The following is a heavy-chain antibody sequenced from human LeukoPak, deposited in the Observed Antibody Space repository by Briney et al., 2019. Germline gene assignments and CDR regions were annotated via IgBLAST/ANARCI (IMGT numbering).Heavy chain of an antibody. CDR3: ARARHYYDSSGYYWAFDY. V-gene: IGHV1-69*13. CDR2: IIPIFGTA. Sequence: SVKVSCKASGGTFSSYAISWVRQAPGQGLEWMGGIIPIFGTANYAQKFQGRVTITADESTSTAYMELSSLRSEDTAVYYCARARHYYDSSGYYWAFDYWGQGTLVTVSS. CDR1: GGTFSSYA. D-gene: IGHD3-22*01. J-gene: IGHJ4*02.